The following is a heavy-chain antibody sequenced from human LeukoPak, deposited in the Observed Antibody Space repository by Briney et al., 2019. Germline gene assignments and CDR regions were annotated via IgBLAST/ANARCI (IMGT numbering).Heavy chain of an antibody. D-gene: IGHD3-3*01. J-gene: IGHJ4*02. CDR2: IYYSGST. Sequence: PSETLSLTCTVSGGSISSYYWSWIRQPPGKGLEWIGYIYYSGSTNYNPSLKSRVTLSVDTSKNQFSLKLSSVTAADTAVYYCARGGGLYDFWSGYYGHYFDYWGQGTLVTVSS. CDR1: GGSISSYY. CDR3: ARGGGLYDFWSGYYGHYFDY. V-gene: IGHV4-59*08.